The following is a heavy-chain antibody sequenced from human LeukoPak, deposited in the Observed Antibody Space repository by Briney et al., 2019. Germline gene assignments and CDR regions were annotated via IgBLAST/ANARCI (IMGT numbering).Heavy chain of an antibody. CDR2: INHSGST. V-gene: IGHV4-34*01. D-gene: IGHD3-10*01. CDR1: GFTFSDYY. J-gene: IGHJ4*02. CDR3: ARSTYYYGSGIFDY. Sequence: GSLRLSCAASGFTFSDYYMSWIRQPPGKGLEWIGEINHSGSTNYNPSLKSRVTISVDTSKNQFSLKLSSVTAADTAVYYCARSTYYYGSGIFDYWGQGTLVTVSS.